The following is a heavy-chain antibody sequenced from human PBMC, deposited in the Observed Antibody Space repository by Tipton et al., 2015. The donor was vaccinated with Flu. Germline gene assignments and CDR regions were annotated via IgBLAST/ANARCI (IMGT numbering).Heavy chain of an antibody. D-gene: IGHD3-10*01. Sequence: TLSLTCAVYSGSFSGYYWNWIRQPPGKGLEWIGEINHSGSTNYNPSLKSRVTISVDTSKNQFSLKLNSVTAADTAVYFCARGLYGSGSYQRRYFDSWGQGTLVTVSS. V-gene: IGHV4-34*01. CDR1: SGSFSGYY. CDR3: ARGLYGSGSYQRRYFDS. CDR2: INHSGST. J-gene: IGHJ4*02.